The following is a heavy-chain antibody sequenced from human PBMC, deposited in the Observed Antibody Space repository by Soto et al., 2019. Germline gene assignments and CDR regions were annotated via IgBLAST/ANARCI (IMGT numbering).Heavy chain of an antibody. Sequence: QVQLVESGGGVVQPGRSLRLSCAASGFTFSSYGMHWVRQAPGKGLEWVAVISYDGSNKYYADSVKGRFTISRDNSKNTLYLQMNRLRAEAPAVYYCACLSYYFDYWGQGTLVTVSS. J-gene: IGHJ4*02. V-gene: IGHV3-30*03. CDR2: ISYDGSNK. D-gene: IGHD6-6*01. CDR3: ACLSYYFDY. CDR1: GFTFSSYG.